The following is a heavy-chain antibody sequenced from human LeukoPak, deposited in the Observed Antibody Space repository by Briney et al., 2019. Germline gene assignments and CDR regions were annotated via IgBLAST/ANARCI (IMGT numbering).Heavy chain of an antibody. J-gene: IGHJ5*02. V-gene: IGHV3-23*01. D-gene: IGHD3-9*01. CDR2: ISGSGVST. Sequence: GGSLRLSCAASGFTFRTSGMSWVRQAPGKGLEWVSAISGSGVSTYYADSVKGRFTISRDNSKNTLYLQMNSLKTEDTAVYYCTTYYDILTGYYPAPTWGQGTLVTVSS. CDR1: GFTFRTSG. CDR3: TTYYDILTGYYPAPT.